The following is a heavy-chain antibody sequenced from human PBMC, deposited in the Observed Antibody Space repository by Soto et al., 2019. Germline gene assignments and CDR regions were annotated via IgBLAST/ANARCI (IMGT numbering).Heavy chain of an antibody. CDR1: GGSISSSSYY. J-gene: IGHJ6*02. CDR3: ARPPRPHIAVADDYYYYGMDV. V-gene: IGHV4-39*01. CDR2: IYYSGST. D-gene: IGHD6-19*01. Sequence: SETLSLTCTVSGGSISSSSYYWGWIRQPPGKGLEWIGSIYYSGSTYYNPSLKSRVTISVGTSKNQFSLKLSSVTAADTAVYYCARPPRPHIAVADDYYYYGMDVWGQGTTVTVSS.